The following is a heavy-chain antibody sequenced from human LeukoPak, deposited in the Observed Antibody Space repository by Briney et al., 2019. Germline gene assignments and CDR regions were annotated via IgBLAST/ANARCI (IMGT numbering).Heavy chain of an antibody. Sequence: GGSLRLSCATSGITFSDYYMSWIRQAPGKGLEWVSYISSSSSYTNYADSVKGRFTISRDNAENSLYLQMNSLRAEDTAVYYCAREIVGAIKSYFDYWGQGTLVTASS. CDR1: GITFSDYY. V-gene: IGHV3-11*06. J-gene: IGHJ4*02. CDR2: ISSSSSYT. D-gene: IGHD1-26*01. CDR3: AREIVGAIKSYFDY.